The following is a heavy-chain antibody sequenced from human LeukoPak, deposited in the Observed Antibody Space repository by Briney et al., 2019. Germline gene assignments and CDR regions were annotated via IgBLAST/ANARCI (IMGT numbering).Heavy chain of an antibody. CDR2: ISSNGGST. D-gene: IGHD3-10*01. Sequence: GRSLRLSCAASGFTFSSYGMHWVRQAPGKGLEYVSGISSNGGSTWYAGSVKGRFTISRDNSKNTVNLQLGSLRIEDTAVYHCARMTLYGSGTVHWGQGILVTVSS. CDR3: ARMTLYGSGTVH. CDR1: GFTFSSYG. J-gene: IGHJ4*02. V-gene: IGHV3-64*02.